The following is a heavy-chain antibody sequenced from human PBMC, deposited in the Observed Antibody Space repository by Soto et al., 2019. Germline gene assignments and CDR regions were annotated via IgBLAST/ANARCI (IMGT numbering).Heavy chain of an antibody. CDR1: GGSFSNGGYN. CDR2: IYYSGST. D-gene: IGHD3-22*01. Sequence: QSQTGTVSGGSFSNGGYNWTWIRQHPGKGLEWIGYIYYSGSTYYNPSLKSRVTISVDTSKNQFSLKLSSVTAADTAVYYCAREGDYYDSSGAIDYWGQG. J-gene: IGHJ4*02. V-gene: IGHV4-31*03. CDR3: AREGDYYDSSGAIDY.